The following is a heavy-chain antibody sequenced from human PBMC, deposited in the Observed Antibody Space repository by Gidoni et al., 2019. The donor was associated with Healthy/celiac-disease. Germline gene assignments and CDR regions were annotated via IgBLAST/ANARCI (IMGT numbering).Heavy chain of an antibody. D-gene: IGHD3-10*01. CDR2: IYSGGST. V-gene: IGHV3-66*02. J-gene: IGHJ3*02. CDR3: ARDPLWFGKTDAFDI. CDR1: GFTVSSNY. Sequence: EVQLVESGGGLVQPGGSLRLSCAASGFTVSSNYMSWVRQAPGKGLEWVSVIYSGGSTYYADSVKGRFTISRDNSKNTLYLQMNSLRAEDTAVYYCARDPLWFGKTDAFDIWGQGTMVTVSS.